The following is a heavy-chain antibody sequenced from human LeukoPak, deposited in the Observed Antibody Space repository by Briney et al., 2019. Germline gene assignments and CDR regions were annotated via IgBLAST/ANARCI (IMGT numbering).Heavy chain of an antibody. CDR3: ARVIGSYGDSAY. J-gene: IGHJ4*02. CDR1: GFTFSSYS. CDR2: ITSSSSSM. D-gene: IGHD4-17*01. V-gene: IGHV3-48*04. Sequence: GGSLRLSCAASGFTFSSYSMNWVRQAPGKGLEWISYITSSSSSMYYADSVKGRFTISRDNAKNSLYLQMNSLRAEDTAVYYCARVIGSYGDSAYWGQETLVTVSS.